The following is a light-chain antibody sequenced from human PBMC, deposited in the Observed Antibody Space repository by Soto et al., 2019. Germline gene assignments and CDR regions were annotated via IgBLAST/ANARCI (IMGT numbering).Light chain of an antibody. CDR2: GAS. CDR3: QHTSSTPLT. V-gene: IGKV1-39*01. J-gene: IGKJ5*01. CDR1: QSIYIY. Sequence: DFQMNLSPSSLSAYVGDRVTITCRASQSIYIYLNWYQQTPVTAPRLLISGASNLQSGVPSRFGGSGSGTEFTLTINRLQPEDFGTYYCQHTSSTPLTYGQGTRLEIK.